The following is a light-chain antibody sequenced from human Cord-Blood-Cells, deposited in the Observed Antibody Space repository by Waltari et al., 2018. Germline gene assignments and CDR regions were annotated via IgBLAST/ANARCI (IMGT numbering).Light chain of an antibody. CDR2: AAS. CDR1: QSISSY. J-gene: IGKJ2*01. Sequence: DIQMTQSPSSLSASVGDRVTITCRASQSISSYLNWYQQKPGKDPKLLIYAASSLQSGVPSRFSGSGSGTDFTHTISSLQPEDFATYYCQQSYRTPYTFGQGTKLEIK. CDR3: QQSYRTPYT. V-gene: IGKV1-39*01.